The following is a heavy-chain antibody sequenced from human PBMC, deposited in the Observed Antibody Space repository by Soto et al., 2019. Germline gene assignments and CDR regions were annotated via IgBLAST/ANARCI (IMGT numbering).Heavy chain of an antibody. CDR1: GATFSSYA. V-gene: IGHV1-69*13. Sequence: ASVKVSCKASGATFSSYAISWVRQAPGQGLEWMGGIIPIFGTANYAQKFQGRVTITADESTSTAYMELSSLRSEDTAVYYCARGGAARPLYYYYYGMDVWGQGTTVTVSS. CDR2: IIPIFGTA. CDR3: ARGGAARPLYYYYYGMDV. J-gene: IGHJ6*02. D-gene: IGHD6-6*01.